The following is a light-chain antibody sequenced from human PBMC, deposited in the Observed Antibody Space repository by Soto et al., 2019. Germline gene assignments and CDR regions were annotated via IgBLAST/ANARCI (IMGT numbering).Light chain of an antibody. J-gene: IGKJ2*01. CDR2: GAS. Sequence: EIVLTQSPGTLSLSPGERATLSCRASQSVTSNYFAWYQQTPGLATRLLIYGASNRAAGIPDRFSGTGSGTDFTLVISRLEPEDFAVYYCHQYGTSVPFTFGQGTKLEIK. CDR1: QSVTSNY. V-gene: IGKV3-20*01. CDR3: HQYGTSVPFT.